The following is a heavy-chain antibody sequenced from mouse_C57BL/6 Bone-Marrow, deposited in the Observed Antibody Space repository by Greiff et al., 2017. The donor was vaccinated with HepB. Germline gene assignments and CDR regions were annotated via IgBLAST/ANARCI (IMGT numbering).Heavy chain of an antibody. V-gene: IGHV1-69*01. CDR2: IDPSDSYT. CDR3: ARWDGSSYRDAMDY. J-gene: IGHJ4*01. CDR1: GYTFTSYW. D-gene: IGHD1-1*01. Sequence: QVQLQQPGAELVMPGASVKLPCKASGYTFTSYWMHWVKQRPGQGLEWIGEIDPSDSYTNYNQKFKGKSTLTVDKSSSTAYMQLSSLTSEDSAVYYCARWDGSSYRDAMDYWGQGTSVTVSS.